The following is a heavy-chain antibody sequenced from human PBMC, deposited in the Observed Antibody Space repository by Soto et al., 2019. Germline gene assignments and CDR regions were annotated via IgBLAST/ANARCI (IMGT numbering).Heavy chain of an antibody. Sequence: PSETLSLTCTASGGSISYEYYHWTWIRQSPGKGLEWIGYIHYSGSTIYNPSLKSRVTISVDTSKNQFSLKLSSVTAADTVVYYCARGGYCSGGSCYLDYWGQGTLVTVSS. CDR2: IHYSGST. CDR3: ARGGYCSGGSCYLDY. J-gene: IGHJ4*02. D-gene: IGHD2-15*01. V-gene: IGHV4-61*01. CDR1: GGSISYEYYH.